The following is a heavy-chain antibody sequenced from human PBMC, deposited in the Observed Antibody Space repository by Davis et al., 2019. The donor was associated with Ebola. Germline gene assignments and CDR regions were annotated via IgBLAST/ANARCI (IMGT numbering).Heavy chain of an antibody. D-gene: IGHD5-18*01. CDR3: ARGVRYNYGSYYYYYYMDV. Sequence: ASVKVSCKASGYTFTSYGISWVRQAPGQGLEWMGWISAYNGNTNYAQKLQGRVTMTTDTSTSTAYMELRSLRSDDTAVYYCARGVRYNYGSYYYYYYMDVWGKGTTVTVSS. V-gene: IGHV1-18*01. J-gene: IGHJ6*03. CDR1: GYTFTSYG. CDR2: ISAYNGNT.